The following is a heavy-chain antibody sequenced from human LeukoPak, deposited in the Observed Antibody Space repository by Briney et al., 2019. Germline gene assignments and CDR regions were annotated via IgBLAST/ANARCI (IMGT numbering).Heavy chain of an antibody. CDR1: GGTFSSYA. D-gene: IGHD3-22*01. CDR2: ITPIFGTA. V-gene: IGHV1-69*13. Sequence: ASVKVSCKASGGTFSSYAISWVRQAPGQGLEWMGGITPIFGTANYAQKFQGRVTITADESTSTAYMELSSLRSEDTAVYYCARGYDSSGYSFDYWGQGTLVTVSS. J-gene: IGHJ4*02. CDR3: ARGYDSSGYSFDY.